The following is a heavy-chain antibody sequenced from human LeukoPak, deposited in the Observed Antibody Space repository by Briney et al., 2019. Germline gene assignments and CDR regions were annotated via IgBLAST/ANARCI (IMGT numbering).Heavy chain of an antibody. Sequence: HPGRSLRLSYAASGFTFSSYSMSWVPQPPAKGLEWVSTISGSGGSTYYADSVKGRFPISRDNSKNTLYLPMNRLRAEDTAVYYCAKDLFGIAAAGNFDYWGQGTLVTVSS. CDR3: AKDLFGIAAAGNFDY. CDR2: ISGSGGST. D-gene: IGHD6-13*01. V-gene: IGHV3-23*01. J-gene: IGHJ4*02. CDR1: GFTFSSYS.